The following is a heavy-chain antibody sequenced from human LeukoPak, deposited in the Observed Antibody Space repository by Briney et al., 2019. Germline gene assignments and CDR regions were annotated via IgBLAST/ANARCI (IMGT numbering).Heavy chain of an antibody. D-gene: IGHD3-22*01. CDR3: AKDRTGYDSSGYYFTSDY. CDR2: ISGSGGST. Sequence: GGSLRLSFAASGFTFSSYAMSWVRQAPGKGLEWVSAISGSGGSTYYADSVKGRFTISRDNSKNTLYLQMNSLRAEDTAVYYCAKDRTGYDSSGYYFTSDYWGQGTLVTVSS. CDR1: GFTFSSYA. V-gene: IGHV3-23*01. J-gene: IGHJ4*02.